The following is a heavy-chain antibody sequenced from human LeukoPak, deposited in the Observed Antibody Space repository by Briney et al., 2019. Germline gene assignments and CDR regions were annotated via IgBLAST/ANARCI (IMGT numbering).Heavy chain of an antibody. CDR3: ARTSPTSHFDF. Sequence: GGSLRLSCVASGFTFTTYWMHCVRHAPRKGLVWVSRINGDGSNSNYADSVKGRFTISRDNARNTLYLQMNGLRAEDTALYYCARTSPTSHFDFWGQGTLVTVSS. CDR2: INGDGSNS. D-gene: IGHD3-16*01. V-gene: IGHV3-74*01. J-gene: IGHJ4*02. CDR1: GFTFTTYW.